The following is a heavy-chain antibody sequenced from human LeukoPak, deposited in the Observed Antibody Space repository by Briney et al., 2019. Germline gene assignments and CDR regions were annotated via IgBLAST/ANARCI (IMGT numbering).Heavy chain of an antibody. CDR2: IFYDGSVY. CDR1: GFTFNNYA. J-gene: IGHJ3*01. CDR3: ARDREMATRLHDAFDF. Sequence: GGSLRLSCAASGFTFNNYAMHWVRQAPAKGLEWVAVIFYDGSVYYYADSVKGRFTISRDNSKNTLYLQMNSLRVEDTGVYYCARDREMATRLHDAFDFWGQGTMVTVSS. D-gene: IGHD5-24*01. V-gene: IGHV3-30*04.